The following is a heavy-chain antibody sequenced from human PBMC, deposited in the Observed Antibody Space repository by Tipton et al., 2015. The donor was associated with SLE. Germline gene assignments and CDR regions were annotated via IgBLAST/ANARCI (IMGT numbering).Heavy chain of an antibody. CDR3: ARVPYYYDRADWFDP. D-gene: IGHD3-22*01. CDR2: INHSGGT. Sequence: TLSLTCAVYGGSFSDSYNSWIRQPPGKGLEWIGGINHSGGTNYNPSLKSRVTMSVDTSKNQFSLKLSSVTATDTAIYYCARVPYYYDRADWFDPWGQGTLVTVSS. CDR1: GGSFSDSY. V-gene: IGHV4-34*01. J-gene: IGHJ5*02.